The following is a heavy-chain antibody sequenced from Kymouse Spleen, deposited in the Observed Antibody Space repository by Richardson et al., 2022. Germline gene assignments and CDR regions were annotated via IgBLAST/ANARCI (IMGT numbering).Heavy chain of an antibody. Sequence: QLQLQESGPGLVKPSETLSLTCTVSGGSISSSSYYWGWIRQPPGKGLEWIGSIYYSGSTYYNPSLKSRVTISVDTSKNQFSLKLSSVTAADTAVYYCARDGSGSYYYYYYYGMDVWGQGTTVTVSS. CDR1: GGSISSSSYY. CDR3: ARDGSGSYYYYYYYGMDV. J-gene: IGHJ6*02. CDR2: IYYSGST. V-gene: IGHV4-39*01. D-gene: IGHD3-10*01.